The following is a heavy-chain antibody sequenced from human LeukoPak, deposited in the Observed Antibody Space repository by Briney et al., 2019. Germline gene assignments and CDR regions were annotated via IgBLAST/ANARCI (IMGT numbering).Heavy chain of an antibody. V-gene: IGHV4-31*03. D-gene: IGHD6-13*01. J-gene: IGHJ5*02. Sequence: SETLSLTCTVSGGSISSGGYYWSWIRQHPGKGLEWIGYIYYSGSTYYNPSLKSRVTISVDTSKNQFSLKLSSVTAADTAVYYCARIAISSSWYWFDPWGQGTLVTVPS. CDR3: ARIAISSSWYWFDP. CDR2: IYYSGST. CDR1: GGSISSGGYY.